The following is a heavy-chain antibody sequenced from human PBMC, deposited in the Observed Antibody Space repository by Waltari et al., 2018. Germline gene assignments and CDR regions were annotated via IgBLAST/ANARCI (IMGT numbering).Heavy chain of an antibody. J-gene: IGHJ4*02. CDR3: ARWDSPGRYFGD. V-gene: IGHV4-59*08. D-gene: IGHD1-20*01. CDR1: GGSIYNYF. Sequence: QVQLQESGPGLVKPSETLSLTCSVSGGSIYNYFWNWIRQPPGKGLQWIGYIRHMGITKSNPALNSRVTMAVDTSKSQISLRLTSVSATDTAVYFCARWDSPGRYFGDWGQGTPVTVSS. CDR2: IRHMGIT.